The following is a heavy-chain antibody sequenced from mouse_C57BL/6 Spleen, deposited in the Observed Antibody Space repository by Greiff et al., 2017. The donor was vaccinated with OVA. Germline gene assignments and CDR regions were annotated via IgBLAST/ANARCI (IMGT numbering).Heavy chain of an antibody. Sequence: QVQLQQPGAELVKPGASVKLSCKASGYTFTSYWMQWVKQRPGQGLEWIGEIDPSDSYTNYNQKFKGKATLTVDTSSSTACMQLSSLTSEDSAVYYWARGGDYGSSPWFAYWGQGTLVTVSA. CDR1: GYTFTSYW. J-gene: IGHJ3*01. V-gene: IGHV1-50*01. CDR2: IDPSDSYT. CDR3: ARGGDYGSSPWFAY. D-gene: IGHD1-1*01.